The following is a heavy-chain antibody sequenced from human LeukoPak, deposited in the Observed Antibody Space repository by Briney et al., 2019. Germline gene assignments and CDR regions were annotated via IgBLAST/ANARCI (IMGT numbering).Heavy chain of an antibody. D-gene: IGHD5-24*01. V-gene: IGHV1-18*01. CDR2: ISAYNGNT. CDR1: GYTFTSYG. Sequence: GASVKVSCKASGYTFTSYGISWVRQAPGQGLEWMGWISAYNGNTNYAQKLQGRVTMTTDTSTSTAYMELRSLRSDDTAVYYCARALAGLQFGGVDYWGQGTLVTVSS. CDR3: ARALAGLQFGGVDY. J-gene: IGHJ4*02.